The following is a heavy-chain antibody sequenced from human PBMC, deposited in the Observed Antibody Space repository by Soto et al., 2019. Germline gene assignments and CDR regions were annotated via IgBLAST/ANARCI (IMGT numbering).Heavy chain of an antibody. CDR3: TRGRSDGSWLDV. J-gene: IGHJ6*04. D-gene: IGHD2-15*01. CDR1: GFTFSDYD. CDR2: IDKSGYT. Sequence: VQLVESGGGLEQPGGSLRLSCAASGFTFSDYDIHWVRQATGKGLEWVSAIDKSGYTDYPGSVKGRVTISRENGKNSVYLQMNSLRVGDTAVYYCTRGRSDGSWLDVSGKGTTVTVSS. V-gene: IGHV3-13*01.